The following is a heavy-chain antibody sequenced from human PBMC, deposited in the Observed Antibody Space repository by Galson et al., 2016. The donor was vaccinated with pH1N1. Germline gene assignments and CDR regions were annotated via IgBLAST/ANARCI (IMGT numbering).Heavy chain of an antibody. CDR3: ARLARGERLFYFDY. V-gene: IGHV4-39*01. CDR1: GGSISSSSYY. D-gene: IGHD1-26*01. J-gene: IGHJ4*02. CDR2: IYYSGST. Sequence: SETLSLTCTVSGGSISSSSYYWGWIRQPPGKGLEWIGSIYYSGSTYYNPSLKSRVTISVDTSRNQFSLKLSSVTAADTAVYYGARLARGERLFYFDYWGQGTLVTVSS.